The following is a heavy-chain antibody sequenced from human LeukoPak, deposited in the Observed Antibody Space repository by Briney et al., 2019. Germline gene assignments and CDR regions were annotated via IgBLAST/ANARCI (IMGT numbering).Heavy chain of an antibody. V-gene: IGHV3-21*01. CDR3: ARSLYCSSTSCLPGHYYYMDV. Sequence: GGSLRLSCAASGFTFSSYSMNWVRQAPGKGLEWVSSISSSSSYIYYADSVKGRFTISRDNAKNSLYLQMNSLRAEDTAVYYCARSLYCSSTSCLPGHYYYMDVWGKGTTVTVSS. D-gene: IGHD2-2*01. CDR2: ISSSSSYI. CDR1: GFTFSSYS. J-gene: IGHJ6*03.